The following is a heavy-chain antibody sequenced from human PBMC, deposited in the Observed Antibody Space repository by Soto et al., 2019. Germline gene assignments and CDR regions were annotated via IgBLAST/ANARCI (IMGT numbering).Heavy chain of an antibody. J-gene: IGHJ2*01. D-gene: IGHD5-18*01. CDR1: GFTFSSYA. CDR2: ITYDGSNK. CDR3: PRDALWGTAMVLWYFDL. Sequence: QVQLVESGGGVVQPGRSLRLSCAASGFTFSSYAMHWVRQAPGKGLEWVADITYDGSNKYYADSVKGRFTISRDNSKNPLYLQMNSLRAEVTAVYYCPRDALWGTAMVLWYFDLLGRGTLVTVSS. V-gene: IGHV3-30-3*01.